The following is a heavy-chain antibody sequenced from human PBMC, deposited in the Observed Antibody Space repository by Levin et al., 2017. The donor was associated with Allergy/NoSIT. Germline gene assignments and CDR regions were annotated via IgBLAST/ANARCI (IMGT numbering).Heavy chain of an antibody. Sequence: QTGGSLRLSCAASGFSFSSYAMTWVRQAPGKGLKWVSAITDSGTITYYTDSVKGRFTVSRDNSKNTLYLQMNSLRVEDTAVYYCAKVLAYCGGNCYAFDYWGQGSLVTVSS. D-gene: IGHD2-21*02. CDR3: AKVLAYCGGNCYAFDY. CDR1: GFSFSSYA. V-gene: IGHV3-23*01. J-gene: IGHJ4*02. CDR2: ITDSGTIT.